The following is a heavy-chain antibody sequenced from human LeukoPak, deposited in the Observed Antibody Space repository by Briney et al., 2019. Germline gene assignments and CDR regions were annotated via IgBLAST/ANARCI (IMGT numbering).Heavy chain of an antibody. Sequence: SETLSLTCTVSGGSISSYYWSWIRQPAGKGLEWIGRIYTSGSTNYNPSLKSRVTMSVDTSKNQFSLKLSSVTAADTAVYYCARILLWFGDDAFDIWGQGTMVTVSS. J-gene: IGHJ3*02. CDR1: GGSISSYY. CDR3: ARILLWFGDDAFDI. V-gene: IGHV4-4*07. D-gene: IGHD3-10*01. CDR2: IYTSGST.